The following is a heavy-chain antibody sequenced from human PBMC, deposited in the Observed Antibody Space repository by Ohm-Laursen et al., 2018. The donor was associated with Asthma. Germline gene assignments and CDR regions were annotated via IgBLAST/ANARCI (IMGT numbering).Heavy chain of an antibody. V-gene: IGHV3-23*01. CDR3: AKRYCSSNNC. CDR2: ISSSGGRT. Sequence: SLRLSCAASGFTFSDYGMHWVRQAPGKGLEWVSAISSSGGRTYYADSVKGRFTISRDNSKNTLFLQMNSLRAGDTAVYYCAKRYCSSNNCSGQGTLVTVSS. J-gene: IGHJ4*02. CDR1: GFTFSDYG. D-gene: IGHD2-15*01.